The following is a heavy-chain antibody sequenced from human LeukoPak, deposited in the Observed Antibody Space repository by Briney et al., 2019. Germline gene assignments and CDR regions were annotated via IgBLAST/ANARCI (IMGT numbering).Heavy chain of an antibody. CDR3: ARESRTYGDLDY. V-gene: IGHV4-38-2*02. Sequence: SETLSLTCTVSGFSSDYFWGWIRQPPGKGLEWIASIYYSGSTYYNPSLKSRVTISVDTSKKQFSLKLSSVTAADTAVYYCARESRTYGDLDYWGQGTLVTVSS. J-gene: IGHJ4*02. CDR2: IYYSGST. D-gene: IGHD4-17*01. CDR1: GFSSDYF.